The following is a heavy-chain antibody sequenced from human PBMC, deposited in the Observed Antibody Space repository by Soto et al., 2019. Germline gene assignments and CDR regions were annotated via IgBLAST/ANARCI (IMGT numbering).Heavy chain of an antibody. CDR3: ARGYTDVLRFLEWLPHAFDI. J-gene: IGHJ3*02. CDR1: GGSISSGDYY. CDR2: IYYSGST. V-gene: IGHV4-30-4*01. D-gene: IGHD3-3*01. Sequence: SETLSLTCTVSGGSISSGDYYWSWIRQPPGKGLEWIGYIYYSGSTYYNPSLKSRVTISVGTSKNQFSLKLSSVTAADTAVYYCARGYTDVLRFLEWLPHAFDIWGQGTMVTVSS.